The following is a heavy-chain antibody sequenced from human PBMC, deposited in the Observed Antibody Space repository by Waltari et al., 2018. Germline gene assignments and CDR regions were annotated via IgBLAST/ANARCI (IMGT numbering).Heavy chain of an antibody. Sequence: QVQLQESGPGLVKPSETLSLTCAVYGGSFSGCYWTWICQPPGKGLEWIGEINHSGSTNYNPSLKSRVTISVDTSKNQFSLKLSSVTAADTAVYYCARAFGGSSNYVYYYGMDVWGQGTTVTVSS. D-gene: IGHD4-4*01. CDR2: INHSGST. J-gene: IGHJ6*02. CDR1: GGSFSGCY. CDR3: ARAFGGSSNYVYYYGMDV. V-gene: IGHV4-34*01.